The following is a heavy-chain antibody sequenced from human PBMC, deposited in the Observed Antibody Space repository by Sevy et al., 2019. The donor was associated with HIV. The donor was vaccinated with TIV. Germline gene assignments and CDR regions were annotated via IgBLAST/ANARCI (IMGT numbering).Heavy chain of an antibody. D-gene: IGHD5-12*01. CDR3: AXXLRWLQFDYYGMDV. Sequence: GGSLRLSCAASGFTFSSYWMHWVRQAPGKGLVWVSRINSDGSSTSYADSVKGRFTISRDNAKNTLYLQMNSLRAEDXXVYYCAXXLRWLQFDYYGMDVWGQGTTVTVSS. CDR2: INSDGSST. V-gene: IGHV3-74*01. J-gene: IGHJ6*02. CDR1: GFTFSSYW.